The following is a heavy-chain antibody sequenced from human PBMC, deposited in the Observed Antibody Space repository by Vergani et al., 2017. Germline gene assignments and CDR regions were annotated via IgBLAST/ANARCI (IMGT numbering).Heavy chain of an antibody. CDR3: ARGPWVPYLYTFHYGMDV. V-gene: IGHV4-39*07. D-gene: IGHD3-16*01. CDR2: IYYSGST. Sequence: QLQLQESGPGLVKPSETLSLTCTVSGGSISSSSYYWGWIRQPPGKGLEWIGSIYYSGSTYYNPSLKSRVTISVDTSKNQFSLKLSSVTAADTAVYYCARGPWVPYLYTFHYGMDVWGQGTTVTVSS. J-gene: IGHJ6*02. CDR1: GGSISSSSYY.